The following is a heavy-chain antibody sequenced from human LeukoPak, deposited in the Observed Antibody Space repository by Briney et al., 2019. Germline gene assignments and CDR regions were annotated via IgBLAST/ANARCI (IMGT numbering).Heavy chain of an antibody. CDR1: GSSFTGYY. CDR2: RNHRGSS. V-gene: IGHV4-34*01. D-gene: IGHD6-19*01. Sequence: PLETLSLTCSVHGSSFTGYYWSWIRQPPGKGLEWIGARNHRGSSYFNPSFESRVTISLDMSRKQFSLNLTSVNAADTDFDYCASGSGPYSEAADYWGQGTLVTVSS. CDR3: ASGSGPYSEAADY. J-gene: IGHJ4*02.